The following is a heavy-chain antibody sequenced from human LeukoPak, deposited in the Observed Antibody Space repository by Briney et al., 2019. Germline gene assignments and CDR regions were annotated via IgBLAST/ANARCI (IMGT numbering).Heavy chain of an antibody. D-gene: IGHD1-26*01. CDR1: GGSISSGGYY. J-gene: IGHJ3*02. Sequence: SQTLSLTCTVSGGSISSGGYYWSWIRQHPGKGLEWIGYIYYSGSTYYNPSLKSRVTISVDTSKNQFSLKLSSVTAADTAVYYCARELLVGATRFFHIWGQGTMVTVSS. CDR3: ARELLVGATRFFHI. CDR2: IYYSGST. V-gene: IGHV4-31*03.